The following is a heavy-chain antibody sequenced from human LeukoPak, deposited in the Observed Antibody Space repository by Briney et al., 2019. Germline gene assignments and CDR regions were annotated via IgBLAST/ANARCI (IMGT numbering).Heavy chain of an antibody. Sequence: SETLSLTCSVSGGSISSSSFYWGWIRQPPGKGLEWIGNIYYSGSTYYNPSLKSRVTISEDTSKTQFSPKLSSVTAADTAVYYCARQGSETYEYWGQGTLVTVSS. D-gene: IGHD2-15*01. CDR3: ARQGSETYEY. CDR2: IYYSGST. CDR1: GGSISSSSFY. V-gene: IGHV4-39*01. J-gene: IGHJ4*02.